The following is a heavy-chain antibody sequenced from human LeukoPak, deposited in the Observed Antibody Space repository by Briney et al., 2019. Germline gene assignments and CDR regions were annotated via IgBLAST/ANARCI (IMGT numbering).Heavy chain of an antibody. Sequence: GGSLRLSCAASGFTFSNYNMNWVRQAPGKGLEWVSSISSSSSYIYYADSVKGRFTISRDNAKNSLYLQMNSLRAEDTAVYYCARAGMVRGVNPLDYWGQGTLVTVSS. CDR3: ARAGMVRGVNPLDY. CDR2: ISSSSSYI. V-gene: IGHV3-21*01. D-gene: IGHD3-10*01. CDR1: GFTFSNYN. J-gene: IGHJ4*02.